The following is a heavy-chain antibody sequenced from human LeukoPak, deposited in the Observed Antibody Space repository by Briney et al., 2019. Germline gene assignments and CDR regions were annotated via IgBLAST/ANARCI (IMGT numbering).Heavy chain of an antibody. D-gene: IGHD6-13*01. J-gene: IGHJ5*02. Sequence: PSETLSLTCTVSGGSISSGGYYWSWIRQPPGKGLEWIGYIYHSGSTYYNPSLKSRVTISVDRSKNQFSLKLSSVTAADTAVYYCASSSIAAAEPRWFDPWGQGTLVTVSS. CDR3: ASSSIAAAEPRWFDP. V-gene: IGHV4-30-2*01. CDR1: GGSISSGGYY. CDR2: IYHSGST.